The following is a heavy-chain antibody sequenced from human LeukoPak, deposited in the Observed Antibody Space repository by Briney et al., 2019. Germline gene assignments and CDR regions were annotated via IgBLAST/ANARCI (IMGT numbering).Heavy chain of an antibody. V-gene: IGHV1-69*01. D-gene: IGHD2-21*02. CDR3: ASGHIVVVTAQEFAHKWFDP. CDR2: IIPMFGTT. Sequence: SVKVSCKASGGSFNTYAISWVRQAPGQGLEWMGGIIPMFGTTKYAQNFQGRVTITADESTSTAYMELSSLRSEDTAVYYRASGHIVVVTAQEFAHKWFDPWGQGTQVTVSS. CDR1: GGSFNTYA. J-gene: IGHJ5*02.